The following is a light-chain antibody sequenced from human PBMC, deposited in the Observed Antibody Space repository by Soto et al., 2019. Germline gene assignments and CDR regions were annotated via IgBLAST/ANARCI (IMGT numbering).Light chain of an antibody. Sequence: QSALTQPRSVSASPGQSVTISCTGTSSDVGGYNYVSWYQQHPGRAPRVIIYDVKTRPSGVPVRFSGSKSGNTASLTISELQAEDEADYYCCSYAGDYTFVFGTGTKVTVL. CDR2: DVK. V-gene: IGLV2-11*01. CDR3: CSYAGDYTFV. CDR1: SSDVGGYNY. J-gene: IGLJ1*01.